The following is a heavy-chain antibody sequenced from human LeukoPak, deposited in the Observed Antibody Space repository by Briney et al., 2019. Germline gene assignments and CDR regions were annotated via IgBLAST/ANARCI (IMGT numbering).Heavy chain of an antibody. D-gene: IGHD6-13*01. Sequence: RSETLSLTCAVYGESLSGYHWSWIRQPPGNGLEWIGVINYSGSTNYNPSLKSRVTISLDTSKNQFSLKLSSVTAADTAIYYCARGNLEWAAGTRWFDPWGQGTLVTVSS. CDR2: INYSGST. V-gene: IGHV4-34*01. J-gene: IGHJ5*02. CDR1: GESLSGYH. CDR3: ARGNLEWAAGTRWFDP.